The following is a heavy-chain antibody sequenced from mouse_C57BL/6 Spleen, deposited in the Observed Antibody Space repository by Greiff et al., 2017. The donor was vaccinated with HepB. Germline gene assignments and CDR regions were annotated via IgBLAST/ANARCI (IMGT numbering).Heavy chain of an antibody. V-gene: IGHV7-3*01. CDR1: GFTFTDYY. D-gene: IGHD1-1*01. J-gene: IGHJ1*03. Sequence: EVQLVESGGGLVQPGGSLSLSCAASGFTFTDYYMSWVRQPPGKALEWLGFIRNKANGYTTEYSASVKGRFTISRDNSQSILYLQMNALRAEDSATYYCARDYYGSSFYWYFDVWGTGTTVTVSS. CDR2: IRNKANGYTT. CDR3: ARDYYGSSFYWYFDV.